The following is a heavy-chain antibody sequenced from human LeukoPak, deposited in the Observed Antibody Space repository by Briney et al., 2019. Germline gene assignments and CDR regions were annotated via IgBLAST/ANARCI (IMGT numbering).Heavy chain of an antibody. D-gene: IGHD3-10*01. CDR3: ARVGSGLRAFDI. V-gene: IGHV3-74*01. CDR1: GFSLRSHL. CDR2: INSDGSDT. J-gene: IGHJ3*02. Sequence: GGSLRLSCAASGFSLRSHLMHWVRPAPGKGLVWVSRINSDGSDTNYADSVKGRFTISRDNAKNTLYLQMHSLRVEDTAVYYCARVGSGLRAFDIWGQGTMVSVSS.